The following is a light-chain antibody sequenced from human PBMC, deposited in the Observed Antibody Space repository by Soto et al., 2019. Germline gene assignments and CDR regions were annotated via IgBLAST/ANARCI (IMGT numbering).Light chain of an antibody. CDR3: CSFAVGAALV. CDR1: SSNVGTYDL. V-gene: IGLV2-23*01. Sequence: QSALTQPASVSASPGQSITISCTGTSSNVGTYDLVSWYQHHPDKAPKRIIYEGTKRPSGISSRFSGSKSGNTASLTISGLQAEDDADYYCCSFAVGAALVFGGGTKVTVL. J-gene: IGLJ2*01. CDR2: EGT.